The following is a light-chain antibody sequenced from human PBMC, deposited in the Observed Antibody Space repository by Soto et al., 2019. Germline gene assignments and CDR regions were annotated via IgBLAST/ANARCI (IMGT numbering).Light chain of an antibody. CDR3: QQLSRYPLT. V-gene: IGKV1-9*01. Sequence: DIQVTHSPSVLSASVGYTVTITCLASQALSNYLAWYQQKPGKAPDLLIYSASTLQSGVPSRFSGSGSETEFSLTIRALQPEDFATYYCQQLSRYPLTFGGGTKVDI. CDR1: QALSNY. CDR2: SAS. J-gene: IGKJ4*01.